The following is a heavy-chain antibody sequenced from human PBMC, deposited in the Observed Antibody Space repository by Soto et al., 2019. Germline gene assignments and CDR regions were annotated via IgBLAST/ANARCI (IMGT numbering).Heavy chain of an antibody. J-gene: IGHJ4*02. D-gene: IGHD2-15*01. CDR3: ARGTYCSGGSCYPFDY. V-gene: IGHV4-30-4*01. CDR2: IYYSGST. CDR1: GGSICSGDYY. Sequence: PSETLSLTCTVSGGSICSGDYYWSWIRQPPGKGLEWIGYIYYSGSTYYNPSLKSRVTISVDTSKSQFSLKLSSVTAADTAVYYCARGTYCSGGSCYPFDYWGQGTLVTVS.